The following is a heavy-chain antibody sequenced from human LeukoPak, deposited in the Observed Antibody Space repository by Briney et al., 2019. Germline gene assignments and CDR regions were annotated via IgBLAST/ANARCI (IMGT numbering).Heavy chain of an antibody. J-gene: IGHJ6*03. CDR2: ISWDGDTT. CDR1: GFTFDDYA. V-gene: IGHV3-43D*03. CDR3: AKDGYSSSGYYMDV. D-gene: IGHD6-13*01. Sequence: GGSLRLPCAASGFTFDDYAMHWVRQAPGKGLEWVSLISWDGDTTHYADSVKGRFTISRDNSKNSLYLQMNSLRAEDTALYYCAKDGYSSSGYYMDVWGKGTTVTVSS.